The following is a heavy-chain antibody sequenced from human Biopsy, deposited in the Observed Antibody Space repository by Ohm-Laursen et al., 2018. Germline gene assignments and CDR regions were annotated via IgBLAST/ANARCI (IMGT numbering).Heavy chain of an antibody. D-gene: IGHD2-2*01. CDR3: ARGRRHCSGTCSRWYFDL. J-gene: IGHJ2*01. Sequence: ASVKASCKPSGYTFTAFSVHWLRQAPGQGLEWMGWINPKSGDTDYPQNFQGRVSMTRDTAISTAYMDLSRLRSDDTAVYYCARGRRHCSGTCSRWYFDLWGRGTLVTVSS. V-gene: IGHV1-2*02. CDR2: INPKSGDT. CDR1: GYTFTAFS.